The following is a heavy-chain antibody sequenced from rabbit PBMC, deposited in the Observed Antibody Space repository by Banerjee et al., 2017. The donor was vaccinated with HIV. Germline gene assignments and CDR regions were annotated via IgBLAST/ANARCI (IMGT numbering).Heavy chain of an antibody. CDR2: IYAGSSGNT. J-gene: IGHJ4*01. D-gene: IGHD4-1*01. V-gene: IGHV1S40*01. CDR1: GFSFNSGYD. Sequence: QSLEESGGDLVKPGASLTLTCTASGFSFNSGYDIYWVRQAPGKGLEWIACIYAGSSGNTYYASWATGRFTISKTSSTTVTLQMTSLTAADTATYLCARDLAGVIGWNFNLWGQGTLVTVS. CDR3: ARDLAGVIGWNFNL.